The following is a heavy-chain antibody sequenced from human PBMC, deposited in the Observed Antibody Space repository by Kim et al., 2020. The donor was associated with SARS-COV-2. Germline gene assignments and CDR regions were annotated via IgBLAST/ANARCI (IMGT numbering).Heavy chain of an antibody. CDR1: GYIFINFW. CDR3: ARQAYGGNSDYLDV. J-gene: IGHJ4*02. V-gene: IGHV5-51*01. D-gene: IGHD2-21*02. CDR2: IYPGLSDV. Sequence: GESLKISCKGSGYIFINFWIAWVRQMPGKGLEWMGIIYPGLSDVRYSPSFQGQVTISADRSISPAYLQWSSLKASDTAIYYCARQAYGGNSDYLDVWGQGTLVTVSS.